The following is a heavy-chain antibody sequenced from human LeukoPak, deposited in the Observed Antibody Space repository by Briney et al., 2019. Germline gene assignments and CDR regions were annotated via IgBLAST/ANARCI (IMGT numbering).Heavy chain of an antibody. V-gene: IGHV1-18*04. CDR1: GYTFTSYY. J-gene: IGHJ4*02. Sequence: ASVKVSCKASGYTFTSYYMHWVRQSPRQGLEWMGWISGYNGNTKYVQKLQGRVTMATDTSTSTAYMELRSLRSDDTAVYYCARDFNRRIDYWGQGTLVTVSS. CDR2: ISGYNGNT. D-gene: IGHD1-14*01. CDR3: ARDFNRRIDY.